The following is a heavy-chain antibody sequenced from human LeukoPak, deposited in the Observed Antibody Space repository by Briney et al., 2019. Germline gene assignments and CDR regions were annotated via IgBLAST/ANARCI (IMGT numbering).Heavy chain of an antibody. CDR2: ISYDGSNK. V-gene: IGHV3-30*04. Sequence: GGSLRLSCAASGFAFSSYAMHWVRQAPGKGLEWVAVISYDGSNKYYADSVKGRFTISRDNSKNTLYLQMNSLRAEDTAVYYCARARLRQQLVPLWFDPWGQGTLVTVSS. CDR3: ARARLRQQLVPLWFDP. D-gene: IGHD6-13*01. J-gene: IGHJ5*02. CDR1: GFAFSSYA.